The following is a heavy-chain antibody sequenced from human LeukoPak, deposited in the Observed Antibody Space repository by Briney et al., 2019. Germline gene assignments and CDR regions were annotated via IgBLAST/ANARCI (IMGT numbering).Heavy chain of an antibody. D-gene: IGHD5-18*01. CDR1: GYTFTTYC. CDR2: ISAYNGNT. V-gene: IGHV1-18*01. J-gene: IGHJ6*02. Sequence: ASVKVSCKASGYTFTTYCICWVRQAPAQGLEWMGWISAYNGNTNYAQKPQGRVTMTTDSCTSTAYVELRSLRSDDTAVYCGASPKTTRGYNYGLGGMDVWGQGTTVTVSS. CDR3: ASPKTTRGYNYGLGGMDV.